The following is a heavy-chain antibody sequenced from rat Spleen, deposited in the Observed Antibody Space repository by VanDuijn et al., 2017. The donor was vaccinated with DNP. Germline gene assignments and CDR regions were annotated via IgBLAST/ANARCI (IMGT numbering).Heavy chain of an antibody. J-gene: IGHJ2*01. CDR3: ARDGQWDYLDY. CDR1: GFSLTNHH. V-gene: IGHV2-43*01. D-gene: IGHD1-1*01. CDR2: VWIGGTT. Sequence: QVQLRESGPGLVQPSQTLSLACTVSGFSLTNHHVHWVRQPSGKGLEGMGVVWIGGTTHISSLFKSRGSINRDTSRNQVFLEVTSLQSEDSATYYCARDGQWDYLDYWGQGVMVTVAS.